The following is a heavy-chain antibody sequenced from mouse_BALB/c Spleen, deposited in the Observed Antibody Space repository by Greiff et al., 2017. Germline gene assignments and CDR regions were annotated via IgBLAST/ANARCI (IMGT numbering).Heavy chain of an antibody. CDR1: GFSLTSYG. Sequence: QVQLKQSGPGLVAPSQSLSITCTVSGFSLTSYGVSWVRQPPGKGLEWLGVIRGDGSTNYHSANISRLSISKDNSKNQVFLKLNSLQTDDTATYYCAKSMVATLDYAMDYWGEGTSVTVSS. D-gene: IGHD2-2*01. CDR3: AKSMVATLDYAMDY. CDR2: IRGDGST. J-gene: IGHJ4*01. V-gene: IGHV2-3*01.